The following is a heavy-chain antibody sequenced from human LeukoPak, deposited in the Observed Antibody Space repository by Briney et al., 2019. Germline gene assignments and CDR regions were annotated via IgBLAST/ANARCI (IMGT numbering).Heavy chain of an antibody. J-gene: IGHJ6*03. CDR1: GFTFSHYN. CDR2: ISSGSSHI. CDR3: ARNHKIAARAENYYYMDV. D-gene: IGHD6-13*01. V-gene: IGHV3-21*01. Sequence: GGSLRLSCAGSGFTFSHYNMDWVRQAPGKGLEWVSSISSGSSHISYADSVKGRFTISRDNAKSSLYLQMDSLRAEDTAVYYCARNHKIAARAENYYYMDVWGKGTTVTVSS.